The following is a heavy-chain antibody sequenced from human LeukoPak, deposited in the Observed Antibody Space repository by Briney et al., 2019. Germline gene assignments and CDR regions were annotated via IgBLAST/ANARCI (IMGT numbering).Heavy chain of an antibody. CDR2: IWYDGSDK. CDR1: GFTFSSYG. V-gene: IGHV3-33*01. CDR3: ARENPTWVIGGFDY. D-gene: IGHD2-21*01. J-gene: IGHJ4*02. Sequence: GGSLRLSCAAPGFTFSSYGMHGVRQAPGKGLEWVAVIWYDGSDKYYADSVKGRFTISRDNSKNTLYLQMNSLRAEDTAVYYCARENPTWVIGGFDYWGQGTLVTVSS.